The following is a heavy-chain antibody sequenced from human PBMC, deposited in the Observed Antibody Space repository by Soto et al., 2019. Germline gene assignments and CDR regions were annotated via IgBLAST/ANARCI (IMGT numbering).Heavy chain of an antibody. CDR3: AKGGGYCSSTSCAYYYYSMDV. Sequence: EVQLVESGGGLVQPGRSLRLSCAASGFTFDDYAMHWVRQAPGKGLEWVSGISWNRGSIGYADSAKGRFTISRDNAKNSLYLQMNSLRAEDTALYYCAKGGGYCSSTSCAYYYYSMDVCGQGTTVTVSS. D-gene: IGHD2-2*03. CDR1: GFTFDDYA. J-gene: IGHJ6*02. V-gene: IGHV3-9*01. CDR2: ISWNRGSI.